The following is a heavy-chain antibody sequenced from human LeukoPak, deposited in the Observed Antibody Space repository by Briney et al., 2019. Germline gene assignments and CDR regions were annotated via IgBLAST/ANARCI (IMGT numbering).Heavy chain of an antibody. D-gene: IGHD6-13*01. CDR1: GFTFSNSA. CDR3: ARVGRAAGPDGMDV. CDR2: ISSSSSTI. V-gene: IGHV3-48*01. Sequence: GGSLRLSCAASGFTFSNSAMNWVRQAPGKGLEWVSYISSSSSTIYYADSVKGRFTISRDNAKNSLYLQMNSLRAEDTAVYYCARVGRAAGPDGMDVWGQGTTVTVSS. J-gene: IGHJ6*02.